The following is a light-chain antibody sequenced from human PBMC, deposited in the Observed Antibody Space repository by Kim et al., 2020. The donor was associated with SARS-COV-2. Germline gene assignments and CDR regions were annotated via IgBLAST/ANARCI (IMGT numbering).Light chain of an antibody. CDR2: DTS. CDR3: QQRSNWPWT. V-gene: IGKV3-11*01. CDR1: ESVKTY. J-gene: IGKJ1*01. Sequence: PGERAALSCRASESVKTYLAWYQQRPGQAPRLLIYDTSNRATGIPARFSGSGSGTDFTLTISSLEPEDFAVYYCQQRSNWPWTFGQGTKVDIK.